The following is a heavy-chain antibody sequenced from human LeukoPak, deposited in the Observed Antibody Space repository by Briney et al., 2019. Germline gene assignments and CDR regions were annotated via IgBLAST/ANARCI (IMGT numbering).Heavy chain of an antibody. Sequence: ASVTVSCKASGYTFTGYYMHWVRQAPGQGLEWMGWINPNSGGTNYAQKFQGRVTMTRDTSISTAYMELSRLRSDDTAVYYCARVALAVAGYNWFDPWGQGTLVTVSS. CDR2: INPNSGGT. J-gene: IGHJ5*02. CDR1: GYTFTGYY. D-gene: IGHD6-19*01. V-gene: IGHV1-2*02. CDR3: ARVALAVAGYNWFDP.